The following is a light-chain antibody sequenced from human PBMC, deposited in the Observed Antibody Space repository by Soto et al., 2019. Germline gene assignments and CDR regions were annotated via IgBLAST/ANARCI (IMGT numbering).Light chain of an antibody. V-gene: IGKV1-5*03. CDR2: KAS. J-gene: IGKJ1*01. CDR3: QQYNSYSPVT. Sequence: DIQMTEPPSTLSAPVEAKVIITCCASQSISSWLAWYQQKPGKAPKLLIYKASSLESGVPSRFSGSGSGTEFTLTISSLQPDDFATYYCQQYNSYSPVTFGQGTKVDIK. CDR1: QSISSW.